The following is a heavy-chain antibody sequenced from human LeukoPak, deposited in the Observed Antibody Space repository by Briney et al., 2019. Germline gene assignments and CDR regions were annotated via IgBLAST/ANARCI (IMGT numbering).Heavy chain of an antibody. CDR1: GFTFDDYA. CDR3: AKEGDILTGYDYYFDY. Sequence: GGSLRLSCAASGFTFDDYAMHWVRQAPGKGLEWVSLISGDGGSTYYADSVKGRFTISRDNSKNTLYLQMNSLRAEDTAVYYCAKEGDILTGYDYYFDYWGQGTLVTVSS. D-gene: IGHD3-9*01. V-gene: IGHV3-43*02. CDR2: ISGDGGST. J-gene: IGHJ4*02.